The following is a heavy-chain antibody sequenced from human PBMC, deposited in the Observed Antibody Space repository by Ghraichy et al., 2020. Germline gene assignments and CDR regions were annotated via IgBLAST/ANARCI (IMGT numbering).Heavy chain of an antibody. D-gene: IGHD5-12*01. CDR3: ARSPDIVATIDAFDI. CDR1: GGSISSYY. Sequence: SETLSLTCTVSGGSISSYYWSWIRQLPGKGLEWIGYIYYSGSTNYNPSLKSRVTISVDTSKNQFSLKLSSVTAADTAVYYCARSPDIVATIDAFDIWGQGTMVTVSS. V-gene: IGHV4-59*01. CDR2: IYYSGST. J-gene: IGHJ3*02.